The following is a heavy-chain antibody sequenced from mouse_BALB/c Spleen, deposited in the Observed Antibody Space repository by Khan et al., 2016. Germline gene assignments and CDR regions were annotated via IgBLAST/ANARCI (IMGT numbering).Heavy chain of an antibody. Sequence: EVQLQESGPGLVKPSQSLSPTCPVTGYSITSDYAWNWIRQFQGNRLEWMGYISYRGSPSYNPSLKSRISITRDTSKNQFFLQLNSVTSEYTATYYCARSDYGDKDAMDYWGQGTAVTVSS. D-gene: IGHD1-1*01. J-gene: IGHJ4*01. CDR2: ISYRGSP. CDR3: ARSDYGDKDAMDY. CDR1: GYSITSDYA. V-gene: IGHV3-2*02.